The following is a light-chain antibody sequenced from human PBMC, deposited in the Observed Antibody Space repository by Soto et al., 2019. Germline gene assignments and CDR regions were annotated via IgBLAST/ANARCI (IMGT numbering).Light chain of an antibody. J-gene: IGKJ4*01. CDR3: QQYDKWPPLT. V-gene: IGKV1-17*01. Sequence: DIQMTQSPSSLSASVGDRVTITCRASQGIRTDLGWYQQKPGKAPKRLIYSASSLQSGVPSRFSGSGSGTEFTLTISSLQSEDFAVYYCQQYDKWPPLTFGGGTKVDI. CDR1: QGIRTD. CDR2: SAS.